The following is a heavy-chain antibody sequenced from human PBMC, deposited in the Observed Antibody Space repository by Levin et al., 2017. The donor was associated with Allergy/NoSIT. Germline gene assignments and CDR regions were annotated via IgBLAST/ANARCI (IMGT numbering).Heavy chain of an antibody. Sequence: SGPTLVKPTQTLTLTCTFSGFSLSTSGVGVGWIRQPPGKALEWLALIYWNDDKRYSPSLKSRLTITKDTSKNQVVLTMTNMDPVDTATYYCAHGRQEETVTRYYYYGMDVWGQGTTVTVSS. J-gene: IGHJ6*02. CDR2: IYWNDDK. V-gene: IGHV2-5*01. D-gene: IGHD4-17*01. CDR1: GFSLSTSGVG. CDR3: AHGRQEETVTRYYYYGMDV.